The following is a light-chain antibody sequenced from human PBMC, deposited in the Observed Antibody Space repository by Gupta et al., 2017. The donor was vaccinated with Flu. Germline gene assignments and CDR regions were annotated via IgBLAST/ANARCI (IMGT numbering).Light chain of an antibody. J-gene: IGKJ4*01. Sequence: VMTQSLAILSVSPGERATLSCRASQSISSNLAWYQQKPGQAPRLLSYGASTRATGIPAMFSGSGSGTEFTLTISSLQSEDFAVYYCQQYNNWLFGGGTKVEIK. V-gene: IGKV3-15*01. CDR2: GAS. CDR3: QQYNNWL. CDR1: QSISSN.